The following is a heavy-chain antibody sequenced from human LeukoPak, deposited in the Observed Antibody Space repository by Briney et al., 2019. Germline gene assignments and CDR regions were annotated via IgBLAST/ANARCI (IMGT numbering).Heavy chain of an antibody. CDR3: ASLGTSSWYPYYYYGMDV. J-gene: IGHJ6*02. V-gene: IGHV4-39*07. D-gene: IGHD6-13*01. CDR1: GGSISSSTYY. CDR2: FYYSGST. Sequence: PSETLSLTCTVSGGSISSSTYYWGWIRQPPGKGLEWIGSFYYSGSTYYNPSLKSRVTISVDTSKNQFSLKLSSVTAADTAVYYCASLGTSSWYPYYYYGMDVWGQGTTVTVSS.